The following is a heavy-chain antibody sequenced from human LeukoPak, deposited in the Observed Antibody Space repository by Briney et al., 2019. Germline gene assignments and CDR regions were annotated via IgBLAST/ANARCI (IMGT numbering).Heavy chain of an antibody. CDR1: EFSVGSNY. D-gene: IGHD1-26*01. Sequence: GGSLRLSCAASEFSVGSNYMTWVRQAPGKGLEWVSLIYSGGSTYYADSVKGRFTISRDNSKNTLYLQMNSLRADDTALYYCARAFVPTVGAYDYWGQGTLVTVSS. J-gene: IGHJ4*02. CDR3: ARAFVPTVGAYDY. CDR2: IYSGGST. V-gene: IGHV3-66*01.